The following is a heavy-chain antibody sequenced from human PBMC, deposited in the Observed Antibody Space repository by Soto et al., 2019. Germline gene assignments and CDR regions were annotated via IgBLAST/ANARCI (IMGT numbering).Heavy chain of an antibody. J-gene: IGHJ4*02. CDR3: ARVCRGYDCVGVY. CDR2: ISYDGSNK. V-gene: IGHV3-30-3*01. CDR1: GFTFSSYA. D-gene: IGHD5-12*01. Sequence: GGSLRLPCAASGFTFSSYAMHWVRQAPGKGLEWVAVISYDGSNKYYADSVKGRFTISRDNSKNTLYLQMNSLGAEDTAVYYCARVCRGYDCVGVYWGQGTLVTVSS.